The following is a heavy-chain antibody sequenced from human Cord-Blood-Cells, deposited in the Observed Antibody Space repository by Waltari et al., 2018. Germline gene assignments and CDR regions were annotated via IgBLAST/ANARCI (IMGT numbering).Heavy chain of an antibody. V-gene: IGHV1-24*01. CDR3: ATGYYDFWSGFTTNWFDP. CDR1: GYTLTELS. Sequence: QVQLVQSGAEVKKPGASVKVSCKVSGYTLTELSMHWVRQAPGKGLGWMGGFEPEDSETNYAQKFQGRVTMTEDTSTDTAYMELSSLRSEDTAVYYCATGYYDFWSGFTTNWFDPWGQGTLVTVSS. D-gene: IGHD3-3*01. CDR2: FEPEDSET. J-gene: IGHJ5*02.